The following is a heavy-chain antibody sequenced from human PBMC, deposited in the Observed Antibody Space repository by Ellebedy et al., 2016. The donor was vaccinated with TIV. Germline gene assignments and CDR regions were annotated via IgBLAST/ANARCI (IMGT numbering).Heavy chain of an antibody. D-gene: IGHD3-10*01. CDR2: IIQRGTM. CDR1: GGSLSGYY. J-gene: IGHJ4*02. V-gene: IGHV4-34*01. Sequence: MPSETLSLTCAVYGGSLSGYYWNWIRQPPGKGLEWIGEIIQRGTMNYSPSLKSRVTISVDKSKNQFSLKLSSVTAADTAVYFCARGIYGSGSVDYWGQGTLVTVSS. CDR3: ARGIYGSGSVDY.